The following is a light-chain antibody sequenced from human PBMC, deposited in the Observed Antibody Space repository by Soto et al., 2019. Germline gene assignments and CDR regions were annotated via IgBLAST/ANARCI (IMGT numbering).Light chain of an antibody. V-gene: IGKV3-11*01. CDR3: QQRSNWPLG. J-gene: IGKJ1*01. Sequence: EIVLTQSPATLSLSPGERATLSCRASQSVSSYLAWYQQKPGQAPRLLIYDASNRATCIPARFSGSGSGTDFTLTISSLEPEDFAVYYCQQRSNWPLGFGQGTKVEMK. CDR2: DAS. CDR1: QSVSSY.